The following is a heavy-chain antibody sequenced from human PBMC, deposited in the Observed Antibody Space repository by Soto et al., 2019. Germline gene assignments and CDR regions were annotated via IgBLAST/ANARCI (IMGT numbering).Heavy chain of an antibody. CDR3: EHNCGVDCHSVFFY. CDR1: GFTFSNYA. CDR2: ISGGGGSS. V-gene: IGHV3-23*01. Sequence: VQLLESGGGLVQPGGSLRLSCAASGFTFSNYAMSWVRQAPGKGLEWVSGISGGGGSSYYADSVKGRFTISRDNSKNTLYRQMNSLRAEDKAVYYCEHNCGVDCHSVFFYWGQGTRVIVSS. J-gene: IGHJ4*02. D-gene: IGHD2-21*02.